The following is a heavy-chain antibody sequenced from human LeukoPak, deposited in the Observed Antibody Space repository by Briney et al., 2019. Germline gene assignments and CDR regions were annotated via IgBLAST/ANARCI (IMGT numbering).Heavy chain of an antibody. CDR3: ATYRQVLLPFES. CDR1: GFTFSSYA. Sequence: GGSLRLSCAASGFTFSSYAMSWVRQPPGKGLEWVSSIFPSGGEIHYADSVRGRFTISRDNSESTLSLQMNSLRVEDTAIYYCATYRQVLLPFESWGQGTLVTVSS. CDR2: IFPSGGEI. D-gene: IGHD2-8*02. V-gene: IGHV3-23*01. J-gene: IGHJ4*02.